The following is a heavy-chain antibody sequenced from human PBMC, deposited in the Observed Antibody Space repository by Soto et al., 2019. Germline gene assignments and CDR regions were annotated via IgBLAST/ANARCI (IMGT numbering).Heavy chain of an antibody. CDR2: ISAYNGNT. V-gene: IGHV1-18*04. CDR3: ARIIAAADSSNWFDP. D-gene: IGHD6-13*01. Sequence: EASVKVSCKASGYTFTSYGISWVRQAPGQGLEWMGWISAYNGNTNYAQKLQGRVTMTTDTSTSTAYMELRSLRSDDTAVYYCARIIAAADSSNWFDPWGQGTLVTVSS. CDR1: GYTFTSYG. J-gene: IGHJ5*02.